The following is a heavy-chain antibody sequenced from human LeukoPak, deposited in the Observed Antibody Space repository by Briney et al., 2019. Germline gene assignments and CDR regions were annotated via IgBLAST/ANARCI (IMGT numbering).Heavy chain of an antibody. Sequence: SVKVSCKASVGTFSIYAISCVRQAPGQRLECMGGIIPIFGTANYAQKLQGRVTITADESTSTAYMEMSSLRSEDTAVYYCARGSYYDSSGYYKYYFDYWGKGTLVTVSS. J-gene: IGHJ4*02. CDR2: IIPIFGTA. V-gene: IGHV1-69*13. D-gene: IGHD3-22*01. CDR1: VGTFSIYA. CDR3: ARGSYYDSSGYYKYYFDY.